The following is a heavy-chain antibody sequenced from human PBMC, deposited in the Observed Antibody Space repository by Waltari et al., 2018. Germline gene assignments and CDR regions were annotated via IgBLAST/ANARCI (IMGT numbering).Heavy chain of an antibody. CDR2: MNPNRRNT. J-gene: IGHJ6*02. CDR1: GYTFTSYD. V-gene: IGHV1-8*03. Sequence: VQLVQSGAEVKKPGATVKISCKASGYTFTSYDMNGVRQATGQGLEWMGWMNPNRRNTGYAQVFQCRVTITRNTSSSTAYMALSSLRSEDTAVYYSAGRGMDVWGQGTTVTVSS. CDR3: AGRGMDV.